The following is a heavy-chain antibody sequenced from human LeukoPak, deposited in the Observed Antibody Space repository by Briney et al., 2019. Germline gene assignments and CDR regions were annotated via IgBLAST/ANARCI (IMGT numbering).Heavy chain of an antibody. V-gene: IGHV3-30*02. Sequence: GGSLRLSCAASGFTFSSYGMHWVRQAPGKGLEWVAFIRYDGSNKYYADSVKGRFTISRDNSKNTLYLQMNSLRAEDTAVYYCARDFRRFGEYYFDYWGQGTLVTVSS. J-gene: IGHJ4*02. CDR2: IRYDGSNK. D-gene: IGHD3-10*01. CDR1: GFTFSSYG. CDR3: ARDFRRFGEYYFDY.